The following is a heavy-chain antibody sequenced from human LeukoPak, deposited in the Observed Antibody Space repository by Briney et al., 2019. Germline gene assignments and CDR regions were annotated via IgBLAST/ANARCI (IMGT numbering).Heavy chain of an antibody. Sequence: GGSLRLSCAASGFTFSSYAMSWVRQAPGKGLEWVSAISGSGGSTYYADSVKGRFTISRDNSKNTLYLQMNSLRAEDTAVYYCAKDLYNRKVIVVVPAAITDYWGQGTLVTVSS. CDR2: ISGSGGST. D-gene: IGHD2-2*01. V-gene: IGHV3-23*01. CDR1: GFTFSSYA. J-gene: IGHJ4*02. CDR3: AKDLYNRKVIVVVPAAITDY.